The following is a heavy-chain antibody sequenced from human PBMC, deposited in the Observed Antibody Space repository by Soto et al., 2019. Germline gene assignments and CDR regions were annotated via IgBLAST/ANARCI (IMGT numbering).Heavy chain of an antibody. CDR2: IYWDDDK. V-gene: IGHV2-5*02. Sequence: QITLKESGPTLVKPTQTLTLTCTFSGFSLSTSGVGVGWIRQPPGKALEWLALIYWDDDKRYSPSLKSRLTITKDTSKNQVVLTMTNMDPVDTATYYCAHRGLMITFGGVIVPYFDYWGQGTLVTVSS. D-gene: IGHD3-16*02. J-gene: IGHJ4*02. CDR3: AHRGLMITFGGVIVPYFDY. CDR1: GFSLSTSGVG.